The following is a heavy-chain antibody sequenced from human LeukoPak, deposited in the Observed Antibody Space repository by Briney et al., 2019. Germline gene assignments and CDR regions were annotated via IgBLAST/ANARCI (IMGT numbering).Heavy chain of an antibody. CDR1: GFTFSSYS. D-gene: IGHD3-9*01. CDR3: ARMVWDYDILTGDYYYGMDV. V-gene: IGHV3-21*01. Sequence: PGGSLRLSCAASGFTFSSYSMNWVRQAPGKGLEWVSSISSSSSYIYYADSVKGRFTISRDNAKNSLYLQMNSLRAEDTAVYYCARMVWDYDILTGDYYYGMDVWGQGTTVTVSS. J-gene: IGHJ6*02. CDR2: ISSSSSYI.